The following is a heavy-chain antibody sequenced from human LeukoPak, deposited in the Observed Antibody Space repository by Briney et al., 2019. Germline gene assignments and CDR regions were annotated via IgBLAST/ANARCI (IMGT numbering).Heavy chain of an antibody. CDR2: IYPGDPDT. J-gene: IGHJ4*02. CDR3: ARLKNPYYDILTGYQWGYFDY. CDR1: GYSFTSYW. D-gene: IGHD3-9*01. Sequence: GESLKISCKGSGYSFTSYWIGWVRQMPGKGLEWMGIIYPGDPDTRYSPSFQGQVTISADKSISTAYLQWSSLKASDTAMYYCARLKNPYYDILTGYQWGYFDYWGQGTLVTVSS. V-gene: IGHV5-51*01.